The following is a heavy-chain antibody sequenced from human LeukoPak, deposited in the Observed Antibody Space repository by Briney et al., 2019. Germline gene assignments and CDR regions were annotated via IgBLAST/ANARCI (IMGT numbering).Heavy chain of an antibody. V-gene: IGHV1-2*02. CDR1: GYSFTSHW. J-gene: IGHJ6*02. D-gene: IGHD2-2*01. CDR2: INPNRGCT. CDR3: ARAYCSSTSCWGVGDYYGMDV. Sequence: GESLKISCKGSGYSFTSHWLGWVRPAPGQGLEWMGWINPNRGCTNYAQKFQGRVTMNRDTSISTAYMELSRLRSDDTAVYYCARAYCSSTSCWGVGDYYGMDVWGQGTTVTVSS.